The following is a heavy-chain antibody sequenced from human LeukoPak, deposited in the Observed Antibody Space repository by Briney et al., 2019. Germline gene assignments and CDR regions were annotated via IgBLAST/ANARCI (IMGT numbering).Heavy chain of an antibody. Sequence: GGSLRLSCAASGFTFSSYAMSWIRQAPGKGLECVSYIRGSGSDIYYADSVKGRFTISRDNAKNSLYLQMNSLRADDTAVYYCANVGSSGYSDYWGQGTLVTVSS. D-gene: IGHD3-22*01. V-gene: IGHV3-11*01. CDR1: GFTFSSYA. J-gene: IGHJ4*02. CDR2: IRGSGSDI. CDR3: ANVGSSGYSDY.